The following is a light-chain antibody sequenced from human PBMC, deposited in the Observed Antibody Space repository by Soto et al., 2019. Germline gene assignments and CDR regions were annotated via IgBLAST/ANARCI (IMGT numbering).Light chain of an antibody. V-gene: IGLV2-14*01. CDR2: EVN. CDR1: SSDVGGYNY. Sequence: QSVLTQPASVSGSPGQSITISCTGTSSDVGGYNYVSWFQQHPGKAPKLMIFEVNNRPSGVSDRFSGSKSGNTASLTISGLQPEDEADYYCSSFTRSSTRVFRSGTKVTVL. CDR3: SSFTRSSTRV. J-gene: IGLJ1*01.